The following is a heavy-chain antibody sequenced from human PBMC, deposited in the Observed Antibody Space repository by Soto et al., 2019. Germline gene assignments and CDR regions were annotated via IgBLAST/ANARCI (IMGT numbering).Heavy chain of an antibody. CDR2: IHSSGTT. D-gene: IGHD1-7*01. CDR1: SGSINSFY. V-gene: IGHV4-4*07. CDR3: ARDRIIGTSYSDY. J-gene: IGHJ4*02. Sequence: ASETLSVTCTVSSGSINSFYWSWIRQPAGKGLEWIGRIHSSGTTNYNPCLKSRVTMSVDTSKNQFSLKLTSVPAADTAVYYCARDRIIGTSYSDYWGQGILVTVSS.